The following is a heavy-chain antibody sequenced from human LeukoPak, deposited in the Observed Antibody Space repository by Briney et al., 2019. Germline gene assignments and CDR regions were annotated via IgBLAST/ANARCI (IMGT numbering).Heavy chain of an antibody. CDR2: ITTSGST. J-gene: IGHJ3*02. CDR1: GGSISSYY. CDR3: ARDRGNHDYGDFENDAFDI. V-gene: IGHV4-4*07. Sequence: PFGTLSLTCTVPGGSISSYYWSWIRQPAGKGLEWIGRITTSGSTNYNPSLKSRVTMSVDTSKNQFSLKLSSVTAADTAVYYCARDRGNHDYGDFENDAFDIWGQGTMVTVS. D-gene: IGHD4-17*01.